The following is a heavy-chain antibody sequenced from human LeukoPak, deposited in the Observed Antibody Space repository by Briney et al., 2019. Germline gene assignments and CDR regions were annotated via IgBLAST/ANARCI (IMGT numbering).Heavy chain of an antibody. V-gene: IGHV1-8*01. CDR3: ARHRLHRVYYDSSGYYHDAFDI. D-gene: IGHD3-22*01. CDR2: MNPNSGNT. CDR1: GYTFTSYD. J-gene: IGHJ3*02. Sequence: PGASVKVSCKASGYTFTSYDTNWVRQATGQGLEWMGWMNPNSGNTGYAQKFQGRVTMTRNTSISTAYMELSSLRSEDTAVYYCARHRLHRVYYDSSGYYHDAFDIWGQGTMVTVSS.